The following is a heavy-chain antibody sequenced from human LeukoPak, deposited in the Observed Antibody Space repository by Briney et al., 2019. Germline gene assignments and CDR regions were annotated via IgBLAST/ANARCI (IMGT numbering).Heavy chain of an antibody. CDR3: ARDGYGSGSYYFDY. V-gene: IGHV1-46*01. Sequence: ASVKVSCKASGYTFTSYGISWVRQAPGQGLEWMGIINPSGGSTSYAQKFQGRVTMTRDMSTSTVYMELSSLRSEDTAVYYCARDGYGSGSYYFDYWGQGTLVTVSS. CDR1: GYTFTSYG. D-gene: IGHD3-10*01. J-gene: IGHJ4*02. CDR2: INPSGGST.